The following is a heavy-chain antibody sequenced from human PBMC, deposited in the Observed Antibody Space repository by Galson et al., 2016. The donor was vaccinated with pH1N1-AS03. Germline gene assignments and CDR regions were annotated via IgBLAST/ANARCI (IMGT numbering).Heavy chain of an antibody. CDR1: AFTVSSNF. V-gene: IGHV3-53*05. J-gene: IGHJ4*02. CDR2: IYSGGST. CDR3: ARGGRTVGTEVKPGFDN. D-gene: IGHD1-1*01. Sequence: SLRLSCAASAFTVSSNFMTWVRQAPGKGLEWVSVIYSGGSTFYADSVKGRFTISRDNSKNTLYLQTNSLRSDDTAVYYCARGGRTVGTEVKPGFDNWAQGTLVTVSS.